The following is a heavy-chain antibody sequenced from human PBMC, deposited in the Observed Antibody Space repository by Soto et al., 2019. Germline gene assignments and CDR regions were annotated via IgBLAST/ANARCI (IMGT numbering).Heavy chain of an antibody. CDR1: GFTFTDYY. CDR3: ARGSGRGSEPYS. CDR2: ISSTTGTI. J-gene: IGHJ4*02. V-gene: IGHV3-11*01. D-gene: IGHD3-10*01. Sequence: QVQLVESGGGLVKPGGSLRLSCAASGFTFTDYYMSWIRQAPGKGLEWVSFISSTTGTISYADSVKGRFAISRDNAKNSVYLQMNSLRAEDTALYYCARGSGRGSEPYSWGQGTLVTVSS.